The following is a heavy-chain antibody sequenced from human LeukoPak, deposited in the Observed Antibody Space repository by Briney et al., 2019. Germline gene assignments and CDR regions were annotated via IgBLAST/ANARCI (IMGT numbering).Heavy chain of an antibody. CDR2: IYTSGST. Sequence: SETLSLTCTVSGGSISSGGYYWSWIRQHPGKGLEWIGYIYTSGSTNYNPSLKSRVTISVDTSKNQFSLKLSSVTAADTAVYYCARGEANWFDPWGQGTLVTVSS. J-gene: IGHJ5*02. CDR3: ARGEANWFDP. CDR1: GGSISSGGYY. V-gene: IGHV4-61*08.